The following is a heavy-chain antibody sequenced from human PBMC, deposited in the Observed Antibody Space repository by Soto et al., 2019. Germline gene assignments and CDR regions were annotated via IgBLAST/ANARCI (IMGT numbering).Heavy chain of an antibody. CDR1: GFTFSSPW. J-gene: IGHJ4*02. Sequence: EVHLVESGGGLVQHGGSLRLSCAASGFTFSSPWMTWVRQITGKGLEWVANINLDGSETYYLDSVTGRFTISRDNAKDSLYLQVSSLRAEETAVYFCARGILTGLDYFDCWGQGTLVTVSS. CDR2: INLDGSET. V-gene: IGHV3-7*04. CDR3: ARGILTGLDYFDC. D-gene: IGHD1-1*01.